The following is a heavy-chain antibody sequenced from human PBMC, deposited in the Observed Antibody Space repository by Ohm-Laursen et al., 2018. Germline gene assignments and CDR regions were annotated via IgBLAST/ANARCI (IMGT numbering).Heavy chain of an antibody. CDR1: GFTFSSYW. CDR2: IKEDGSEK. V-gene: IGHV3-7*01. J-gene: IGHJ4*02. CDR3: VKDAGGTYDY. Sequence: SLRLSCAASGFTFSSYWMSWVRQAPGKGLEWVANIKEDGSEKNYVDSVKGRFTISRDNGKNSLYLQMNSLRAEDTAVYYCVKDAGGTYDYWGQGTLVTVSS.